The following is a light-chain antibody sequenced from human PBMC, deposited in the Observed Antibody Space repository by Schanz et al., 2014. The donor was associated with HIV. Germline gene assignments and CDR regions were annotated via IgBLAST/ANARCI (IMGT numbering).Light chain of an antibody. Sequence: QSALTQPPSASASLGASVTLTCTLSGGYSNYNVGWKQQGPGKGPPFVRRVGTGGIVGSKGDGIPDRFSVLSSGLNRYLTIKNIQEEDESDYHCGAVHGSGSKFVWVFGGGTKLTVL. CDR1: GGYSNYN. V-gene: IGLV9-49*03. CDR2: VGTGGIVG. J-gene: IGLJ3*02. CDR3: GAVHGSGSKFVWV.